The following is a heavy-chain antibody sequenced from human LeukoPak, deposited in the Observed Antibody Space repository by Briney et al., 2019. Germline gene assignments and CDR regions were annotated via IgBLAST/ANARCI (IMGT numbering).Heavy chain of an antibody. V-gene: IGHV3-74*03. CDR3: AREPLDKADLDY. J-gene: IGHJ4*02. CDR2: ITSDGGDT. D-gene: IGHD3-22*01. CDR1: GGSISSSSYY. Sequence: HASETLSLTCTVSGGSISSSSYYWGWVRQAPGKGLEWVSRITSDGGDTMYADSVKGRFTISRDNAKNTLYLQVNSLRAEDTAVYYCAREPLDKADLDYWGQGTLVTVSS.